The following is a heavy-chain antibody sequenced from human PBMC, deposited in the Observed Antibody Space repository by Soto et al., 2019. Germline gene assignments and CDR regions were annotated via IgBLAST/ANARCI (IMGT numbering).Heavy chain of an antibody. CDR3: ASENRYYYGSGRPGMDV. Sequence: GGSLRLSCAASGFTFSSYSMNWVRQAPGKGLEWVSSISSSSSYIYYADSVKGRFTISRDNAKNSLYLQMNSLRAEDTAVYYCASENRYYYGSGRPGMDVWGQGTTVTVSS. CDR2: ISSSSSYI. D-gene: IGHD3-10*01. J-gene: IGHJ6*02. CDR1: GFTFSSYS. V-gene: IGHV3-21*01.